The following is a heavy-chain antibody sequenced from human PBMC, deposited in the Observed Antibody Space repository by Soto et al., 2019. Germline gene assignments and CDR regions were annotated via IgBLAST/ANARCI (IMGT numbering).Heavy chain of an antibody. CDR3: ARDYTGRGYFDH. V-gene: IGHV1-18*04. CDR2: INTYSDRT. J-gene: IGHJ4*02. CDR1: GYTFINYG. D-gene: IGHD2-8*02. Sequence: ASVKVSCKASGYTFINYGISWVRQAPGQGLEWLGWINTYSDRTNYAQEFQGRVSMTTEKSTSTVYMELRSLRSGDTALYYCARDYTGRGYFDHWGQGRLDTVSS.